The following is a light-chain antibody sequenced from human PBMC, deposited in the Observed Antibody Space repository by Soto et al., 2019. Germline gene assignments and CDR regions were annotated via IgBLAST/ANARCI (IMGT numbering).Light chain of an antibody. Sequence: EIVLTQSPGTLSLSPGERATLSCRASQSVGSDFLAWYQQRPGQPPRILIYGASSRATGIPDRFSGSGSGTDFTLTISRLEPEDFAVYYCQQYGSSPLTFGQGTKVDIK. CDR3: QQYGSSPLT. J-gene: IGKJ1*01. CDR2: GAS. V-gene: IGKV3-20*01. CDR1: QSVGSDF.